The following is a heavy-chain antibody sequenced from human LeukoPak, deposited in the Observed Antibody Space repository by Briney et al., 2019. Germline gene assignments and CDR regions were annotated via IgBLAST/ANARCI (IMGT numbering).Heavy chain of an antibody. J-gene: IGHJ5*02. CDR3: ARDPRVVAAAGTISNWFDP. CDR2: TYYRSKWYN. V-gene: IGHV6-1*01. D-gene: IGHD6-13*01. CDR1: GDSVSSNSAA. Sequence: SQTLSLTCAISGDSVSSNSAAWNWIRQSPSRGLEWLGRTYYRSKWYNDYAVSVKSRITINPDTSKNQFSLQLNSVTPEDTAVYYCARDPRVVAAAGTISNWFDPWGQGTLVTVSS.